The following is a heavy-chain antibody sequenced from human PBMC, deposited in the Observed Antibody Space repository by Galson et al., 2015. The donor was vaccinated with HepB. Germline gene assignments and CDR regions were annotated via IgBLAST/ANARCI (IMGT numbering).Heavy chain of an antibody. CDR2: ISGSGGST. Sequence: SLRLSCAASGFTFSSYAMSWVRQAPGKGLEWVPAISGSGGSTYYADSVKGRFTISRDNSKNTLYLQMNSLRAEDTAVYYCAKEGHSSGWYIHYYYYYYMDVWGKGTTVTVSS. D-gene: IGHD6-19*01. J-gene: IGHJ6*03. CDR3: AKEGHSSGWYIHYYYYYYMDV. CDR1: GFTFSSYA. V-gene: IGHV3-23*01.